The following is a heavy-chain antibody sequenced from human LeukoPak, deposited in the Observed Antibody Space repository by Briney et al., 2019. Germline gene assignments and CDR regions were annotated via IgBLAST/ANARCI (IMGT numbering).Heavy chain of an antibody. CDR3: ATAGLMVYAIPLDP. V-gene: IGHV1-18*01. D-gene: IGHD2-8*01. J-gene: IGHJ5*02. CDR2: ISAYNGNT. CDR1: GYTFTSYG. Sequence: ASVKVSCKASGYTFTSYGISWVRQAPGQGLEWMGWISAYNGNTNYAQKLQGRVTMTTDTSTSTAYMELRSLRSDDTAVYYCATAGLMVYAIPLDPWGQGTLVTVSS.